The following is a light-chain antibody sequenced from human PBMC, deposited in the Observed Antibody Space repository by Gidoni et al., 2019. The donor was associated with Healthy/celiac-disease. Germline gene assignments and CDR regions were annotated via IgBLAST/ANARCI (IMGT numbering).Light chain of an antibody. J-gene: IGKJ4*01. V-gene: IGKV3-20*01. CDR1: QSVSSSY. CDR3: QQYGSSLLT. CDR2: GSS. Sequence: EIVLTQSPGTLSLSPGERAPLSCRASQSVSSSYLAWYQQKLGQAPRLLIYGSSSRATGIPDRFSGSGSGTDFTLTISRLEPEDFAVYYCQQYGSSLLTFGGGTKVEIK.